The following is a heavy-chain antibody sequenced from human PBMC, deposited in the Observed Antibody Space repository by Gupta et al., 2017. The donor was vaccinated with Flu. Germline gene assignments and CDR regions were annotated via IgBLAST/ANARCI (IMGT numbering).Heavy chain of an antibody. CDR1: GFTFSNAW. Sequence: GESGGGLVKPGGSLRLSCAASGFTFSNAWMSWVRQAPGKGLEWVGRIKSKTDGGTTDYAAPVKGRFTISRDDSKNTLYLQMNSLKTEDTAVYYCTTDANAERYYYYYGMDVWGQGTTVTVSS. J-gene: IGHJ6*02. CDR2: IKSKTDGGTT. CDR3: TTDANAERYYYYYGMDV. V-gene: IGHV3-15*01. D-gene: IGHD1-1*01.